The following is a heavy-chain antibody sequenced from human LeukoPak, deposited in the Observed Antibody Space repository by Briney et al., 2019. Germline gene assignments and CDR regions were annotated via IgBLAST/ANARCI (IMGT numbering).Heavy chain of an antibody. CDR3: ARAVGSGRSRGVFYYYMDV. J-gene: IGHJ6*03. CDR1: GFTFSSYE. Sequence: QPGGSLRLSCAASGFTFSSYEMNWVRQAPGKGLEWVSYISSSGSTIYYADSVKGRFTISRDNAKNSLYLQMNSLRAEDTAVYYCARAVGSGRSRGVFYYYMDVWGKGTTVTVSS. D-gene: IGHD2-15*01. V-gene: IGHV3-48*03. CDR2: ISSSGSTI.